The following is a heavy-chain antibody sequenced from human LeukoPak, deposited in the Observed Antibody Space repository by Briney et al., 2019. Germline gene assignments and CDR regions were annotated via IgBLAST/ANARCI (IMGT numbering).Heavy chain of an antibody. CDR3: GRAFPPLRTSSAGDL. D-gene: IGHD3-16*01. J-gene: IGHJ4*02. V-gene: IGHV3-21*01. Sequence: GGSLRLSCSASGFTFSDYDVNWVRQAPGKGLEWVSSISYLSSHVYYGDSVKGRFSISRDNAKNSLYLQMNSLGAEDTAIYYCGRAFPPLRTSSAGDLWGQGILVTVSS. CDR1: GFTFSDYD. CDR2: ISYLSSHV.